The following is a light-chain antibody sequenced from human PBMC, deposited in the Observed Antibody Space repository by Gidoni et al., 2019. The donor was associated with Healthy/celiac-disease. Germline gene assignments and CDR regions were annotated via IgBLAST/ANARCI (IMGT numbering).Light chain of an antibody. CDR2: GAS. J-gene: IGKJ1*01. V-gene: IGKV1-27*01. CDR3: QPYNSAPQWT. CDR1: QAIGIY. Sequence: IRMTQSPSSLSASVGDRVTITCRASQAIGIYLAWYQQKAGKVPKLLIFGASTLQSGVPSRFSGGGSGTDFTLTISGLQPEDVATYYCQPYNSAPQWTFGQGTKVEI.